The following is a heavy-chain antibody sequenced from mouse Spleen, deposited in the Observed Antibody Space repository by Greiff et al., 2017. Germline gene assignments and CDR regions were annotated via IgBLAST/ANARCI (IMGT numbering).Heavy chain of an antibody. CDR2: ISSGGSYT. CDR3: ARQKGAMDY. J-gene: IGHJ4*01. V-gene: IGHV5-9-3*01. Sequence: EVKLVESGGGLVKPGGSLKLSCAASGFTFSSYAMSWVRQTPEKRLEWVATISSGGSYTYYPDSVKGRFTISRDNAKNTLYLQMSSLRSEDTAMYYCARQKGAMDYWGQGTSVTVSS. CDR1: GFTFSSYA.